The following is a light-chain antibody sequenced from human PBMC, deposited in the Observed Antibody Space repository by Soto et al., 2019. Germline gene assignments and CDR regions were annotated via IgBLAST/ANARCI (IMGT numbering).Light chain of an antibody. J-gene: IGKJ4*01. CDR1: QDINIY. Sequence: DIQMTQSPSSLSASVGDRVTITCRAGQDINIYLAWHQQKPGKVPKLLISAASTLQSGVPSRFSGSGSGTDFTLTISSLQPEDVATYYCQKYDDAPLTFGGGTKVEIK. V-gene: IGKV1-27*01. CDR2: AAS. CDR3: QKYDDAPLT.